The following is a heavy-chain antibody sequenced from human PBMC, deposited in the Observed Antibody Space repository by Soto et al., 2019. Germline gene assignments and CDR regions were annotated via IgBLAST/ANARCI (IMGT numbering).Heavy chain of an antibody. V-gene: IGHV5-10-1*01. CDR3: ARHNTPNYCSSTSCYRYYYGMDV. CDR2: IDPSDSYT. Sequence: GESLKISCKGSGYSFTSYWISWVRQMPGKGLEWMGRIDPSDSYTNYSPSFQGHVTISADKSISTAYLQWSSLKASDTAMYYCARHNTPNYCSSTSCYRYYYGMDVWGQGTTVTVSS. D-gene: IGHD2-2*01. CDR1: GYSFTSYW. J-gene: IGHJ6*02.